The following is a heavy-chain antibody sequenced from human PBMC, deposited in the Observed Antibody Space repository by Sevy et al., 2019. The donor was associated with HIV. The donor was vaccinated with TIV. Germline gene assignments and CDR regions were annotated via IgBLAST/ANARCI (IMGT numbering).Heavy chain of an antibody. CDR1: GFTFTSSA. CDR2: VVVGSGNT. D-gene: IGHD5-18*01. J-gene: IGHJ4*02. V-gene: IGHV1-58*02. Sequence: ASVKVSCKASGFTFTSSAMQWVRQARGQRLEWIGWVVVGSGNTNYAQTFQERVTITRDMSTSTGYMELSSLRSEDTAVYYCAAGRGYSYGFEYWGQGILVTVSS. CDR3: AAGRGYSYGFEY.